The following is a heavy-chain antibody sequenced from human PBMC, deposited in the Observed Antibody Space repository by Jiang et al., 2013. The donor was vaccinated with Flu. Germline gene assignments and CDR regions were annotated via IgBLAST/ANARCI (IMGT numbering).Heavy chain of an antibody. J-gene: IGHJ4*02. Sequence: SLTCTVSGGSISSGDYYWSWIRQPPGKGLEWIGYIYYSGSTYYNPSLKSRVTISVDTSKNQFSLKLSSVTAADTAVYYCARAGAWRESLADYWGQGTLVTVSS. CDR3: ARAGAWRESLADY. CDR2: IYYSGST. D-gene: IGHD3-10*01. CDR1: GGSISSGDYY. V-gene: IGHV4-30-4*08.